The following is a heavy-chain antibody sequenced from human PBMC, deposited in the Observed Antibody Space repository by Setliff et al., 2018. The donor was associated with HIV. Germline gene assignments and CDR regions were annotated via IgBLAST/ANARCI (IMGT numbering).Heavy chain of an antibody. CDR1: GGSFSGYY. CDR2: ITHRGIT. J-gene: IGHJ5*02. CDR3: ARTIKEHLAVLWFDP. V-gene: IGHV4-34*01. D-gene: IGHD3-3*02. Sequence: KPSETLSLTCAVYGGSFSGYYWSWIRQPPGKGLEWIGEITHRGITDYNPSLKSRVTISLDRYKTQFSLKLSSVTAADPAVYYCARTIKEHLAVLWFDPWGQGTLVTVSS.